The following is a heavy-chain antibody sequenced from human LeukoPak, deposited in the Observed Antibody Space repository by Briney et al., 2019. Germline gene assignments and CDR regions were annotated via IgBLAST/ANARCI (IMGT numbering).Heavy chain of an antibody. Sequence: GRSLRLSCAASGFTFSSYGMHWVRQAPGKGLEWVAVISYDGSNKYYADSVKGRFTISRDISKNTLYLQMNSLRAEDTAVYYCAGDHYYHASRGYLSFLKRGDYFDYWGQGTLVTVSS. CDR1: GFTFSSYG. CDR3: AGDHYYHASRGYLSFLKRGDYFDY. J-gene: IGHJ4*02. D-gene: IGHD3-22*01. CDR2: ISYDGSNK. V-gene: IGHV3-30*03.